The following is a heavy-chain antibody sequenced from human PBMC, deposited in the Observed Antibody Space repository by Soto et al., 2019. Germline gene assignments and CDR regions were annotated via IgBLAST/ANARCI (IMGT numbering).Heavy chain of an antibody. CDR1: GFTFSDHY. V-gene: IGHV3-72*01. D-gene: IGHD2-21*02. J-gene: IGHJ3*02. Sequence: EVQLLESGGGLVQPGGSLRLSCAASGFTFSDHYMDWVRQAPGKGLEWVGRTRNKANSYTTEYAASVKGRFTISRDDSKNSLYLQMISLKTEDTAVYYCARALAYCGGDCSDAFDIWGQGTMVTVSS. CDR3: ARALAYCGGDCSDAFDI. CDR2: TRNKANSYTT.